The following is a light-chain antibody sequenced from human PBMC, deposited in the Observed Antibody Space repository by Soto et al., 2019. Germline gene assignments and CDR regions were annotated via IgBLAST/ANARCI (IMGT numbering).Light chain of an antibody. CDR2: GAS. J-gene: IGKJ2*01. CDR3: QQYGSSPPRYT. Sequence: EIVLTQSPGTLSLSPGERATLSCRASQSISSTYLVWYQQKPGQAPRLLIYGASSRATGIPDRFSGSGSGTDFTLTSSRLEPEDFAVYYCQQYGSSPPRYTFGQGTKLEIK. V-gene: IGKV3-20*01. CDR1: QSISSTY.